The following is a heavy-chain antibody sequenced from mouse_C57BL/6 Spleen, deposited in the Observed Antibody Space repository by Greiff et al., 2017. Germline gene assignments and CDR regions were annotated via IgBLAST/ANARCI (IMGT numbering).Heavy chain of an antibody. D-gene: IGHD4-1*01. Sequence: QVQLQQPGAGLVRPGTSVKLSCKASGYTFTSYWMHWVKQRPGQGLEWIGVIDPSDSYTNYNQKFKGKATLTVDTSSSTAYMQLSSLTSEDSAVYYCASSLGRGGFAYWGQGTLVTVSA. CDR2: IDPSDSYT. V-gene: IGHV1-59*01. CDR1: GYTFTSYW. J-gene: IGHJ3*01. CDR3: ASSLGRGGFAY.